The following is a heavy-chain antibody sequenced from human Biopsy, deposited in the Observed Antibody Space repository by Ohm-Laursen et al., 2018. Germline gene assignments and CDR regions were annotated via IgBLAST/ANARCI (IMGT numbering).Heavy chain of an antibody. CDR1: SYTFTNYN. D-gene: IGHD2-8*01. CDR2: INCKTGAT. CDR3: ARDPLNGHKHFDY. Sequence: ASVKVSCKASSYTFTNYNIHWMRQAPGQGLEWLGYINCKTGATNYAQKFQGTVTMTRDTSISTAYLALGSLRSSDTAIYYCARDPLNGHKHFDYWGQGSLVTVSS. J-gene: IGHJ4*02. V-gene: IGHV1-2*02.